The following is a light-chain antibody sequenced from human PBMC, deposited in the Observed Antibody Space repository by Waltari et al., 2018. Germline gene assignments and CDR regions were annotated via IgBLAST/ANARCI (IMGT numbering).Light chain of an antibody. CDR3: QQYYSTPT. J-gene: IGKJ2*01. V-gene: IGKV1-NL1*01. CDR2: AAS. CDR1: QGISNS. Sequence: IQMTQSPSPLSASVGDRVTITCRASQGISNSLAWYQQKPGKAPKLLLYAASRLESGVPSRFSGSGSGTDYTLTISSLQPEDFATYYCQQYYSTPTFGQGTKLEIK.